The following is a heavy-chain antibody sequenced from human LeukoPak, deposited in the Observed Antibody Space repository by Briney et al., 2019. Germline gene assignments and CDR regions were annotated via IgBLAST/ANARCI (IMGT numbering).Heavy chain of an antibody. D-gene: IGHD5-24*01. J-gene: IGHJ4*02. Sequence: GGSLRLSCAASGFTFSSYAMHWVRQAPGKGLEWVAVISYDGSNKYYADSVKGRFTISRDNSKNTLYLQMNSLRAEDTAVYYCARDRLRTIRSTIDYWGQGTLVTVSS. CDR3: ARDRLRTIRSTIDY. V-gene: IGHV3-30-3*01. CDR1: GFTFSSYA. CDR2: ISYDGSNK.